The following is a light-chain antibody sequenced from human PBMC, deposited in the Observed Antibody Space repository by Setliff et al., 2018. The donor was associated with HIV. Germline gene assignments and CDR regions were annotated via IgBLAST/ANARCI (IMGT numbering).Light chain of an antibody. J-gene: IGLJ1*01. CDR3: SSSTSSSTPYV. CDR1: SSDVGSYNR. CDR2: EVS. Sequence: LTQPPSVSGSPGQSVTISCTGTSSDVGSYNRVSWYQQPPGTAPKLMIYEVSNRPSGVPDRFSGSKSGNTASLTISGLQAEGEADYYCSSSTSSSTPYVFGTGTKVTV. V-gene: IGLV2-18*02.